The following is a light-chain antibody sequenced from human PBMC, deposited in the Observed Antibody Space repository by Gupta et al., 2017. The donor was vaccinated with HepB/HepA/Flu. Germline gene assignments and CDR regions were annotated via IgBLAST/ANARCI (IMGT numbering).Light chain of an antibody. Sequence: DIVMTQSPDSLAVSLGERATINCKSSQSVLYSSNNKNYLAWYQQKPRQPPKLLIYWASTQESGVPDRFSGSGSGTDFTLTISSLQAEDVAVYYCQQYYSTPWTFGQGTKVEIK. CDR3: QQYYSTPWT. CDR2: WAS. CDR1: QSVLYSSNNKNY. V-gene: IGKV4-1*01. J-gene: IGKJ1*01.